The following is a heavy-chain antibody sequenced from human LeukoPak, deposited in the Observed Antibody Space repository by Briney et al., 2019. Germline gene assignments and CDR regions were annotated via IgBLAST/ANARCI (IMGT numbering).Heavy chain of an antibody. CDR1: GASFSGYY. CDR3: ARTGLAIYYYYYYGMDV. J-gene: IGHJ6*02. Sequence: SETLSLTCAVYGASFSGYYWSWIRQPPGKGLEWIGEINHSGSTNYNPSLKSRVTISVDTSKNQFSLKLSSVTAADTAVYYCARTGLAIYYYYYYGMDVWGQGTTVTVSS. D-gene: IGHD3-9*01. V-gene: IGHV4-34*01. CDR2: INHSGST.